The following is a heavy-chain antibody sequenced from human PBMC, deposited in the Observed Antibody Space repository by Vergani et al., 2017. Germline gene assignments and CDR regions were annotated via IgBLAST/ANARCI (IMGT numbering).Heavy chain of an antibody. CDR3: ARDPLGEWLGLGYYYYMDV. V-gene: IGHV3-21*01. CDR1: GFTFSSYS. J-gene: IGHJ6*03. D-gene: IGHD3-3*01. CDR2: ISSSSSYI. Sequence: EVQLVESGGGLVKPGGSLRLSCAASGFTFSSYSMNWVRQAPGKGLEWVSSISSSSSYIYYADSVKGRFTISRDNAKNSVYLQMNSLRAEDTAVYYCARDPLGEWLGLGYYYYMDVWGKGP.